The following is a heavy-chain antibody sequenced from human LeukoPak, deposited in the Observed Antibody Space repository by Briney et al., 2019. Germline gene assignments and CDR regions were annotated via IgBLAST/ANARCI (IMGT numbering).Heavy chain of an antibody. CDR1: GYSFTSYW. D-gene: IGHD7-27*01. J-gene: IGHJ5*02. Sequence: GESLKISCKGSGYSFTSYWIGWVRQMPGEGLEWMGIIYPGDSDTRYSPSFQGQVTISADKSITTAYLQWSSLKASDSAMYYCARYGQLGDGKYNWFDPWGQGTLSPSPQ. CDR3: ARYGQLGDGKYNWFDP. CDR2: IYPGDSDT. V-gene: IGHV5-51*01.